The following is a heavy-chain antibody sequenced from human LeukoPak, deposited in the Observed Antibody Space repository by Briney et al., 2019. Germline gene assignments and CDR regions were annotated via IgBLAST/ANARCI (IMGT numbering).Heavy chain of an antibody. CDR1: GFTFSSYE. D-gene: IGHD6-19*01. V-gene: IGHV3-48*03. CDR2: ISSSGSTI. J-gene: IGHJ3*02. Sequence: PGGSLRLSCAASGFTFSSYEMNWVRQAPGKGLEWVSYISSSGSTIYYADSVKGRFTISRDNAKNSLYLQMNSLRAEDTAVYYCASEGAVVKFDAFDIWGQGTMVTVSS. CDR3: ASEGAVVKFDAFDI.